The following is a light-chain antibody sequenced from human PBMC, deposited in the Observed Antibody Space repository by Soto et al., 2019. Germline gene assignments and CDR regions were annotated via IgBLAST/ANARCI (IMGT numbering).Light chain of an antibody. CDR2: DAS. CDR3: QQYNSYST. V-gene: IGKV1-5*01. CDR1: QSISSW. J-gene: IGKJ1*01. Sequence: HMTQSPSTLSTSVGDRVTITCRASQSISSWLAWYQQKPGKAPKLLIYDASSLESGVPSRFSGSGSGTEFTLTISSLQPDDFATYYCQQYNSYSTFGQGTKVDNK.